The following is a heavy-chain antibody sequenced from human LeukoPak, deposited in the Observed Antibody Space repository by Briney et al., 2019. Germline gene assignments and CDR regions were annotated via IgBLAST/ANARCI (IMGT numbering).Heavy chain of an antibody. J-gene: IGHJ4*02. D-gene: IGHD3-22*01. Sequence: GGSLRLSCAASGFTVSSNYMSWVRQAPGKGLEWVSVISGSGGSTYYADSVKGRFTISRDNSKNTLYLQMNSLRAEDTAVYYCARDSSGYYAAPFDYWGQGTLVTVSS. CDR3: ARDSSGYYAAPFDY. CDR2: ISGSGGST. V-gene: IGHV3-23*01. CDR1: GFTVSSNY.